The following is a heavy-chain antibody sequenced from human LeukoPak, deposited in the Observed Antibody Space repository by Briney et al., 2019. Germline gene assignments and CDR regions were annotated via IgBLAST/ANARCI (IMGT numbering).Heavy chain of an antibody. D-gene: IGHD6-13*01. J-gene: IGHJ4*02. CDR2: INPNSGGT. V-gene: IGHV1-2*02. CDR1: GYTFTGYY. Sequence: GASVKVSCKASGYTFTGYYMHWVRQAPGQGLEWMGWINPNSGGTNYARKFQGRVTMTRDTSISTAYMELSRLRSDDTAAYYCARAIAAAGIGIDYWGQGTLVTVSS. CDR3: ARAIAAAGIGIDY.